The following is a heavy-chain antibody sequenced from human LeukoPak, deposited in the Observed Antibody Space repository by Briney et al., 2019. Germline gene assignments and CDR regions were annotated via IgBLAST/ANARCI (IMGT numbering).Heavy chain of an antibody. CDR2: INSDGSST. D-gene: IGHD6-19*01. Sequence: GGSLRLSCAASGFTFSSYWMHWVRHAPGKGLVWVSRINSDGSSTSYADSVKGRFTISRDNAKNSLYLQMNSLRAEDTAVYYCARILGAGSSGWEEGFDYWGQGTLVTVSS. V-gene: IGHV3-74*01. CDR3: ARILGAGSSGWEEGFDY. CDR1: GFTFSSYW. J-gene: IGHJ4*02.